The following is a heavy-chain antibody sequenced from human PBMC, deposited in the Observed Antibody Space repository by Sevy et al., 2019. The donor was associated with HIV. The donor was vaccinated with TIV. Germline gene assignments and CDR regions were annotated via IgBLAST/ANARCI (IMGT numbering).Heavy chain of an antibody. Sequence: GGSLRLSCTASGFTFRSYAMHWVRQAPGKGLEWVAVISYDGSNKYYADSVKGRFTISRDNSKNTLYLQMNSLRAEDTAVYYCARDPDVIAVAGREDWFDPWGQGTLVTVSS. CDR3: ARDPDVIAVAGREDWFDP. D-gene: IGHD6-19*01. V-gene: IGHV3-30-3*01. J-gene: IGHJ5*02. CDR2: ISYDGSNK. CDR1: GFTFRSYA.